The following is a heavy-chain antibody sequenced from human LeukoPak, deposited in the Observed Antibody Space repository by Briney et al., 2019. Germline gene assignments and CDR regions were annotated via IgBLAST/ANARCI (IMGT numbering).Heavy chain of an antibody. Sequence: GASVKVSCKASGYTFTSYGISWVRQAPGQGLEWMGWISGYNGNTNYAQKLQGRVTMTTDTSTTTAYMELRSLTSDDTAVYFCARVPSGGPFDYWGQGTLVTVSS. V-gene: IGHV1-18*01. CDR1: GYTFTSYG. J-gene: IGHJ4*02. CDR2: ISGYNGNT. D-gene: IGHD2-15*01. CDR3: ARVPSGGPFDY.